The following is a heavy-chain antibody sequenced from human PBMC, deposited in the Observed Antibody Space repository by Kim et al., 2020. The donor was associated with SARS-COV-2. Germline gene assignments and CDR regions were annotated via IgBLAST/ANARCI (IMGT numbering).Heavy chain of an antibody. J-gene: IGHJ4*02. CDR2: ISDSGRNT. V-gene: IGHV3-23*01. Sequence: GGSLRLSCAASGFTFGVYAMSWARQAPGKGLEWVSTISDSGRNTHYADSVKGRFTISRDNSMNTLYLQMNSLRAEDTAVYYCDASDYWGRGTLVTVSS. CDR3: DASDY. CDR1: GFTFGVYA.